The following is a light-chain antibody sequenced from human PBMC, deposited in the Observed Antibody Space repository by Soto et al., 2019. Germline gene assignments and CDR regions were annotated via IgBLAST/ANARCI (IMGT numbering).Light chain of an antibody. CDR2: GAS. J-gene: IGKJ1*01. CDR3: QQSFSTPRT. V-gene: IGKV1-39*01. CDR1: QTISTY. Sequence: DVQMTQSPSPLSASVVDRFPITFLASQTISTYLNWYQQKPWKAPKLLIYGASSLQSGVPSRFSGSGSGTDFTLTISSLQPEDFGTYYCQQSFSTPRTFGQGTKVDIK.